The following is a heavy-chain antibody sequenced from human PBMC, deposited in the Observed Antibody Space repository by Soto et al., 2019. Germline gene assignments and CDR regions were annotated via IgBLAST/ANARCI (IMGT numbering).Heavy chain of an antibody. CDR2: IYYSGGT. Sequence: QVQLQESGPGLVRPSGTLSLTCAVSGDSINSNYCWTWVRQPPGKGLEWIAEIYYSGGTSYNPSREXXVXIXXDKSKKQFALNLTSVTAADTAMYYCARDTGWGLGYWGEGTLGTVAS. CDR3: ARDTGWGLGY. J-gene: IGHJ4*02. D-gene: IGHD6-19*01. V-gene: IGHV4-4*02. CDR1: GDSINSNYC.